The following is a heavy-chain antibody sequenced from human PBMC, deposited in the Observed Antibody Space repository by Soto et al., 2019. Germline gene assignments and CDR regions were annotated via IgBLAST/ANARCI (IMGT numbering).Heavy chain of an antibody. D-gene: IGHD3-3*01. J-gene: IGHJ4*02. CDR2: ISSVGGST. V-gene: IGHV3-23*01. Sequence: GGSLRLSCAGSGYTFSSYTMSCVRQAPGKGLEWVSAISSVGGSTYYADTVKGRFIISRDNSENTLYLQVNSLRAEDTAIYYCTKDREFTYYDLWSGYYAFDSWGQGTLVTVSS. CDR1: GYTFSSYT. CDR3: TKDREFTYYDLWSGYYAFDS.